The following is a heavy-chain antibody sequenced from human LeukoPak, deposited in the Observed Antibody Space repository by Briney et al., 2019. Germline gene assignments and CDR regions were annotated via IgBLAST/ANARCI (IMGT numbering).Heavy chain of an antibody. CDR1: GFTFSSYA. Sequence: GGSLRLSCAASGFTFSSYAMSWVRQAPGKGLEWVSAISGSGGSTYYADSVKGRFTISRDNSKNTLYLQMNSLRAEDTAVYYCATKRGGGYSGYVPFDYWGQGTLVTVSS. V-gene: IGHV3-23*01. CDR2: ISGSGGST. J-gene: IGHJ4*02. D-gene: IGHD5-12*01. CDR3: ATKRGGGYSGYVPFDY.